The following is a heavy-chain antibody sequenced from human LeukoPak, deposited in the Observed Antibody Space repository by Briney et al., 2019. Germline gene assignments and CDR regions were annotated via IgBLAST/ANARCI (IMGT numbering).Heavy chain of an antibody. CDR1: GFTFSNYW. V-gene: IGHV3-21*01. J-gene: IGHJ6*04. Sequence: KPGGSLRLSCAASGFTFSNYWMHWVRQAPGKGLEWVSSISSSSSYIYYADSVKGRFTISRDNAKNSLYLQMNSLRAEDTAVYYCARTTSYYYGSMDVWGKGTTVTVSS. CDR2: ISSSSSYI. D-gene: IGHD3-10*01. CDR3: ARTTSYYYGSMDV.